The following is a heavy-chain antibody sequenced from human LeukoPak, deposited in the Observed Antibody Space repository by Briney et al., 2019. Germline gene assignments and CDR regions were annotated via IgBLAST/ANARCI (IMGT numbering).Heavy chain of an antibody. J-gene: IGHJ5*02. D-gene: IGHD4-17*01. V-gene: IGHV3-64D*06. CDR2: ISSNGGST. CDR1: GFTFSSYA. Sequence: GGSLRLSCSASGFTFSSYAMHWVRQAPGKGLEYVSAISSNGGSTYYADSVKGRFTISRDNSKNTLYLQMSSLRAEDTAVYYCVKPYTTVTTRWNWFDPWGQGTLVTVSS. CDR3: VKPYTTVTTRWNWFDP.